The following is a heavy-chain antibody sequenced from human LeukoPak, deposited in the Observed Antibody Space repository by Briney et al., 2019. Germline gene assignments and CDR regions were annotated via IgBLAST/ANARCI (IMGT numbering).Heavy chain of an antibody. CDR1: GFTFGSYS. D-gene: IGHD4-17*01. CDR3: ARDLAPTTILARWFDP. CDR2: ISTTSRHI. V-gene: IGHV3-21*01. J-gene: IGHJ5*02. Sequence: GGSLRLSCAASGFTFGSYSMNWVRQAPGKGLEWVSSISTTSRHIHYADSLRGRFTISRDNAKNSLFLQMDSLRAEDTAIYYCARDLAPTTILARWFDPWGQGTLVTVSS.